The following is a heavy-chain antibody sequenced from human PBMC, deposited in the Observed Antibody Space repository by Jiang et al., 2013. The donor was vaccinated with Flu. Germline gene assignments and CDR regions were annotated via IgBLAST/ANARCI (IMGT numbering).Heavy chain of an antibody. J-gene: IGHJ4*02. CDR3: AREPTGQYCGGDCSYS. V-gene: IGHV1-69*01. CDR1: GGTFSSYA. CDR2: IIPIFGTA. D-gene: IGHD2-21*02. Sequence: GAEVKKPGSSVKVSCKASGGTFSSYAISWVRQAPGQGLEWMGGIIPIFGTANYAQKFQGRVTITADESTSTAYMELSSLRSEDTAVYYCAREPTGQYCGGDCSYSWGQGTLVTVSS.